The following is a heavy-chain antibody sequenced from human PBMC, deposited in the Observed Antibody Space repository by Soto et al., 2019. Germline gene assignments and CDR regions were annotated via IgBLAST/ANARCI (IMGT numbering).Heavy chain of an antibody. CDR3: ARGAFTYYDFWSGYYTREYNWFDP. J-gene: IGHJ5*02. CDR1: GGSFIGYY. Sequence: SETLSLTCAVYGGSFIGYYCIFIRHPPFKWLEWIVEINHSGSTNYNPSLKSRVTISVDTSKNQFSLKLSSVTAADTAVYYCARGAFTYYDFWSGYYTREYNWFDPWGQGTLVTVSS. D-gene: IGHD3-3*01. CDR2: INHSGST. V-gene: IGHV4-34*01.